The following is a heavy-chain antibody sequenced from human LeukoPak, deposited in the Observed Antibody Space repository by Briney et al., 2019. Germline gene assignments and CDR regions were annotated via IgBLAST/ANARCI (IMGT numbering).Heavy chain of an antibody. CDR2: IIPIFGTA. D-gene: IGHD4-17*01. Sequence: SVKVSCKPSGGTFSSYAISWVRQAPGQGLEWMGGIIPIFGTANYAQKFQGRVTITADESTSTAYMELSSLRSEDTAVYYCARFPVLSGDYAMWFDPWGQGTLVTVSS. V-gene: IGHV1-69*13. CDR3: ARFPVLSGDYAMWFDP. CDR1: GGTFSSYA. J-gene: IGHJ5*02.